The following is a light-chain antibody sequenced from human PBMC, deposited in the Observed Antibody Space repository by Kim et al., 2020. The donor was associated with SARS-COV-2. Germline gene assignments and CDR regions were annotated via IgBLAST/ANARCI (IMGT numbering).Light chain of an antibody. CDR1: SLSNYY. CDR2: GKT. Sequence: SSELTQDPAVSVALGQTVRITCQGDSLSNYYATWFQQKPGQAPLIVIYGKTNRPSGIPDRFSGSSSGNTASWTISGAQAEDEADYYGNSRDSSGNRLVFGGGTQLTVL. J-gene: IGLJ2*01. CDR3: NSRDSSGNRLV. V-gene: IGLV3-19*01.